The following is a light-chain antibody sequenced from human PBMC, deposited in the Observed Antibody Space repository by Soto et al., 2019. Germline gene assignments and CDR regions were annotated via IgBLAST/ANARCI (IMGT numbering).Light chain of an antibody. CDR3: QVWDSSSDHVV. V-gene: IGLV3-21*01. Sequence: SYELTQPPSVSVAPGKTARITCGGKNIGSKSVHWYQQKPAQAPVLVIYYDSDRPSGIPERFSGSNSGNTATLTISRVEAGDEADYYCQVWDSSSDHVVFGGGTKVTVL. J-gene: IGLJ2*01. CDR2: YDS. CDR1: NIGSKS.